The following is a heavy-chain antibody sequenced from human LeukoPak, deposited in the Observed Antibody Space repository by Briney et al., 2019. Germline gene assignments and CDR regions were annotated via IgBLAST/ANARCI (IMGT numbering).Heavy chain of an antibody. CDR3: ARVRESELERRGNWFDP. V-gene: IGHV3-23*01. CDR1: GFSFSSYG. CDR2: ISDSGDST. D-gene: IGHD1-1*01. Sequence: GGTLRLSCAASGFSFSSYGMSWVRQAPGKGLEWVSGISDSGDSTYYADSVKGRFTISRDISKNTLFLQMNSLRAEDTAVYYCARVRESELERRGNWFDPWGQGTLVTVSS. J-gene: IGHJ5*02.